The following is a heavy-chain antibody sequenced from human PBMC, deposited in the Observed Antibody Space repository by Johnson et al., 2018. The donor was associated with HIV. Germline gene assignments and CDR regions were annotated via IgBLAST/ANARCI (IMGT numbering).Heavy chain of an antibody. D-gene: IGHD6-19*01. CDR2: ISYDGSNK. CDR3: ARDNGAVAGPEGAFDI. J-gene: IGHJ3*02. Sequence: QIHLVESGGGVVQPGRSLRLSCVASGFTFSSYTMHWVRQAPGKGVEWVAVISYDGSNKYYADSVKGRFTISRDNSKNTLYLQMNSLRAEDTAVYYCARDNGAVAGPEGAFDIWGQGTMVTVSS. CDR1: GFTFSSYT. V-gene: IGHV3-30-3*01.